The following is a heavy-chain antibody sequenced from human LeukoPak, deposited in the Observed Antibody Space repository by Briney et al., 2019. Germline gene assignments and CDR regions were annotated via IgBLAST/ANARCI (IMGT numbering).Heavy chain of an antibody. Sequence: ATQTLSLTCAVSGGSISSGGYSWSWIRQPPGKGLEWIGYIYHSGSTYYNPSLKSRVTISVDRSKNQFSLKLSSVTAADTAVYYCARRYSGHDPATYGMDVWGQGTTVTVSS. V-gene: IGHV4-30-2*01. J-gene: IGHJ6*02. CDR3: ARRYSGHDPATYGMDV. CDR2: IYHSGST. D-gene: IGHD5-12*01. CDR1: GGSISSGGYS.